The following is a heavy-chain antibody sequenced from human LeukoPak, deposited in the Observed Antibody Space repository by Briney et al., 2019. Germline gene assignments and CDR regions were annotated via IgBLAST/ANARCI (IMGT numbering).Heavy chain of an antibody. CDR1: GFTFDDYG. CDR2: INWNGGST. CDR3: ARSSRELGGYAPWELMPPFDY. Sequence: GGSLRLSCAASGFTFDDYGMSRVRQAPGKGLEWVSGINWNGGSTGYADSVKGRFTISRDNAKNSLYLQMNSLRAEDTAVYYCARSSRELGGYAPWELMPPFDYWGQGTLVTVSS. D-gene: IGHD1-7*01. V-gene: IGHV3-20*04. J-gene: IGHJ4*02.